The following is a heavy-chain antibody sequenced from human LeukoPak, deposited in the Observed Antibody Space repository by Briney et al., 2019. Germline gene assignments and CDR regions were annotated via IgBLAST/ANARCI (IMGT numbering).Heavy chain of an antibody. Sequence: RSGGSLRLSCAASGFTFSSYGMHWVRQAPGKGLEWVAVIWYDGSNKYYADSVKGRFTISRDNSKNTLYLQMNSLRAEDTAVYYCAKDPYSDYGFFDYWGQGTLVTVSS. V-gene: IGHV3-33*06. CDR3: AKDPYSDYGFFDY. CDR1: GFTFSSYG. J-gene: IGHJ4*02. D-gene: IGHD4-11*01. CDR2: IWYDGSNK.